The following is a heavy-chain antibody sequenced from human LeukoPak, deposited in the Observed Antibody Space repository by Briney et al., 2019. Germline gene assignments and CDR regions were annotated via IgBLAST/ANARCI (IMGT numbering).Heavy chain of an antibody. CDR1: GFTFSSYA. Sequence: GGSLRLSCAASGFTFSSYAMNWVRQAPGKGLEWVSAVRGGDAGTSYADSVKGRFTISRDNSKNTLYLQMNSLRADDTAVYYCAKNRGGSYYSGSDYWGQGTMVTVSS. CDR3: AKNRGGSYYSGSDY. V-gene: IGHV3-23*01. J-gene: IGHJ4*02. D-gene: IGHD1-26*01. CDR2: VRGGDAGT.